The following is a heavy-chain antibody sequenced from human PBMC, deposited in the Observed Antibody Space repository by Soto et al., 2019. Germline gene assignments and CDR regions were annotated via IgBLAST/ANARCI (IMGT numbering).Heavy chain of an antibody. J-gene: IGHJ4*02. CDR3: ARDLPESPYDYIRGSYRAIYNFDY. Sequence: GGSLRLSCAASGFTFSSYWMSWVRQAPGKGLEWVANIKQDGSEKYYVDSVKGRFTISRDNAKNSLYLQMNSLRAEDTAVYYCARDLPESPYDYIRGSYRAIYNFDYWGQGTLVTVSS. D-gene: IGHD3-16*02. CDR2: IKQDGSEK. V-gene: IGHV3-7*01. CDR1: GFTFSSYW.